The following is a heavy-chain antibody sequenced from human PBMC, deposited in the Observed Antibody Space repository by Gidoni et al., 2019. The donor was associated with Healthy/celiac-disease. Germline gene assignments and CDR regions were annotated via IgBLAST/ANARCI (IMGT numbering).Heavy chain of an antibody. J-gene: IGHJ4*02. Sequence: EVQLVESGGGLGKPGGSLRLSCAAAGFTFSSYSMNWVRQAPGKGLECVSSISSSSSYIYYADAVKGRFTISRDNAKNSLYLQMNSLRAEDTAVYYCARVLSGGSYWGQGTLVTVSS. V-gene: IGHV3-21*01. CDR3: ARVLSGGSY. CDR2: ISSSSSYI. D-gene: IGHD2-15*01. CDR1: GFTFSSYS.